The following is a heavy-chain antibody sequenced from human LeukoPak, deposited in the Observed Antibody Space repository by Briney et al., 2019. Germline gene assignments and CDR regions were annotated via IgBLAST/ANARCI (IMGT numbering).Heavy chain of an antibody. D-gene: IGHD3-10*01. CDR2: ISSPGTSI. Sequence: PGGSLRLSCAVSGFTFSDYYMSWIRQAPGKGLEWVSYISSPGTSIFYADSVKGRFTVSRDNTKNSLFLQMNSLRVEDTAVYYCARVSPYYYGAGPYYVIYWGQGTLVTVSS. J-gene: IGHJ4*02. CDR1: GFTFSDYY. CDR3: ARVSPYYYGAGPYYVIY. V-gene: IGHV3-11*01.